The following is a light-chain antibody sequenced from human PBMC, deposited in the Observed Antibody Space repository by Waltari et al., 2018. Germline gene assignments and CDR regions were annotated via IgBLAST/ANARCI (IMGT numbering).Light chain of an antibody. CDR3: ASWDDSLSVVL. CDR2: TNN. Sequence: QTALTQPPSTSGTPGQRVTISCSGSSSNIGSNTVNWYQQLPGTAPKPLIYTNNHRPSGVPDRFSASKSGTSASLAISGLQSEDEAHYYCASWDDSLSVVLFGGGTKLTVL. J-gene: IGLJ3*02. V-gene: IGLV1-44*01. CDR1: SSNIGSNT.